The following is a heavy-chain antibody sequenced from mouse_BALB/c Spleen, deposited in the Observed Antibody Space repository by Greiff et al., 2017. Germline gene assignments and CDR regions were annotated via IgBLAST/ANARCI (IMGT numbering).Heavy chain of an antibody. CDR1: GFTFSSYA. Sequence: DVHLVESGGGLVKPGGSLKLSCAASGFTFSSYAMSWVRQTPEKRLEWVASISSGGSTYYPDSVKGRFTISRDNARNILYLQMSSLRSEDTAMYYCARDGNYVGFAYWGQGTLVTVSA. CDR2: ISSGGST. CDR3: ARDGNYVGFAY. J-gene: IGHJ3*01. V-gene: IGHV5-6-5*01. D-gene: IGHD2-1*01.